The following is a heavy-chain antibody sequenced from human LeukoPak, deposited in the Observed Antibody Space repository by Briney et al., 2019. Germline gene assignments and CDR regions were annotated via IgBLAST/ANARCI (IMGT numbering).Heavy chain of an antibody. Sequence: GGSLRLSCAASGFTFSDYYMSWIRQAPGKGLEWVSYISSSGSTIYYADSVKGRFTISRDNAENSLYLQMNSLRAEDTAVYYCARENPGVGFPSERNWFDPWGQGTLVTVSS. CDR3: ARENPGVGFPSERNWFDP. CDR1: GFTFSDYY. D-gene: IGHD3-3*01. CDR2: ISSSGSTI. J-gene: IGHJ5*02. V-gene: IGHV3-11*01.